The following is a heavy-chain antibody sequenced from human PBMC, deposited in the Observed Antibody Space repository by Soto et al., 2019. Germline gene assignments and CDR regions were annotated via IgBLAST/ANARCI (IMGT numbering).Heavy chain of an antibody. Sequence: PGGSLRLSCAASGFTFRSYALSWVRQAPGKGLEWVSAISGSGGSTYYADSVKGRFTISRDNSKSTLYLQMNSLRAEDTAVYYCAKDKVPVRPTYFDYWGQGTLVTVSS. CDR1: GFTFRSYA. V-gene: IGHV3-23*01. D-gene: IGHD1-1*01. CDR2: ISGSGGST. CDR3: AKDKVPVRPTYFDY. J-gene: IGHJ4*02.